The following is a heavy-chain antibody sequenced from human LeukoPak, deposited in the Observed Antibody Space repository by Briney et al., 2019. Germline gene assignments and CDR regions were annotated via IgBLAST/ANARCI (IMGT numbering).Heavy chain of an antibody. D-gene: IGHD1-7*01. CDR1: GYTFISHD. CDR3: ARRNFDYFDY. J-gene: IGHJ4*02. CDR2: MNPNSGNT. Sequence: GASAKVSCKASGYTFISHDIYWVRQATGQGLEWMGWMNPNSGNTGYAQKFQGRVSMTRKTSIGTAYMELSSLRSGDTAVYYCARRNFDYFDYWGQGTLVTVSS. V-gene: IGHV1-8*01.